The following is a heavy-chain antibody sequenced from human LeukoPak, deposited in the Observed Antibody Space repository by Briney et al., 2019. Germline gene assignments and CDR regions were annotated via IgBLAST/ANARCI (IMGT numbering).Heavy chain of an antibody. V-gene: IGHV3-30*04. CDR2: ISSDGTTK. Sequence: PGGSLRLSCAASGFTFSSYAIHWVRQAPGKGLEWVAVISSDGTTKYYADSVKGRFPISRDNAKNSLYLQMNSLRAEDTAVYYCARGRPFDFWGQGALVTVSS. CDR3: ARGRPFDF. CDR1: GFTFSSYA. J-gene: IGHJ4*02.